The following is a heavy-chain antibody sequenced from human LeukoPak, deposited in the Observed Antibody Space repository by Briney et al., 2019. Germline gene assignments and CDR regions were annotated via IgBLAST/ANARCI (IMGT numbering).Heavy chain of an antibody. Sequence: PSETLSLTCTVSGGSISSYYWSWIRQPPGKGLEWIGYIYYSGSTNYNPSLKSRVTISVDTSKNQFSLKLSSVTAADTAVYYCARVGYLMDAFDIWGQGTMVTVSS. CDR3: ARVGYLMDAFDI. CDR2: IYYSGST. V-gene: IGHV4-59*01. CDR1: GGSISSYY. J-gene: IGHJ3*02. D-gene: IGHD2-8*01.